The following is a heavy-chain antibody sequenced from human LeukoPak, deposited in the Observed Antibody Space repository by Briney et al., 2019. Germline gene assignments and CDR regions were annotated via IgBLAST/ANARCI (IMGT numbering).Heavy chain of an antibody. CDR3: AKTSGSLGGAFDI. D-gene: IGHD3-16*01. Sequence: PGGSLRLSCAASGFTFNNFAMSWVRQAPGKGLEWVSAISGSGGSTYYADSVKRRFTVSRDNSENTVHLQMNSLRVEDTGIYACAKTSGSLGGAFDIWGQGTKVTVSS. V-gene: IGHV3-23*01. CDR1: GFTFNNFA. J-gene: IGHJ3*02. CDR2: ISGSGGST.